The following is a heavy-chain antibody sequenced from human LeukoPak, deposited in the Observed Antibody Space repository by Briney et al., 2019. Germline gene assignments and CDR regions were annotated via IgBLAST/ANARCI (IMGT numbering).Heavy chain of an antibody. V-gene: IGHV1-69*13. CDR3: ARAIGDYYDSSGYAYYYYGMDV. D-gene: IGHD3-22*01. CDR1: GGTFSSYA. CDR2: IIPIFGTA. Sequence: SVKVSCKASGGTFSSYAISWVRQAPGQGLEWMGGIIPIFGTANYAQKFQGRVTITADESTSTAYMELSSLRSEDTAVYYCARAIGDYYDSSGYAYYYYGMDVWGQGTTVTVSS. J-gene: IGHJ6*02.